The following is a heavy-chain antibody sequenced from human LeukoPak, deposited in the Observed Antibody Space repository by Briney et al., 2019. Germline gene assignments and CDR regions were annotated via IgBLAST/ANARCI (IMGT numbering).Heavy chain of an antibody. CDR2: ISWNSGSI. Sequence: GRSLRLSCAASGFTFDDYAMHWVRQAPGKGLEWVSGISWNSGSIGYADSVKGRFTISRDNAKNSLYLQMNSLTAEDTALYYCAKGLTYDIGYMDVWGKGTTVTVSS. D-gene: IGHD3-9*01. CDR3: AKGLTYDIGYMDV. J-gene: IGHJ6*03. V-gene: IGHV3-9*01. CDR1: GFTFDDYA.